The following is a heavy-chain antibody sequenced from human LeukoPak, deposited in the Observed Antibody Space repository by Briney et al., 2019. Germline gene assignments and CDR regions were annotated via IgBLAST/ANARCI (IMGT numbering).Heavy chain of an antibody. CDR1: GGSISSYY. Sequence: SETLSLTRTVSGGSISSYYWSWIRQPPGKGLEWIGYIYYSGSTNYNPSLKSRVTISVDTSKNQFSLKLSPVTAADTAVYYCAGDIVVVPAALDYYYYMDVWGKGTTVTVSS. CDR2: IYYSGST. J-gene: IGHJ6*03. D-gene: IGHD2-2*01. V-gene: IGHV4-59*01. CDR3: AGDIVVVPAALDYYYYMDV.